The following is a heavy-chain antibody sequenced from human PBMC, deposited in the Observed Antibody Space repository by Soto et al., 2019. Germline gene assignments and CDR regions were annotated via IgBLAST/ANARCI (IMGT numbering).Heavy chain of an antibody. CDR1: GFTFSSYA. Sequence: QVQLVESGGGVVQPGRSLRLSCAASGFTFSSYAMHWVRQAPGKGLEWVAVISYDGSNKYYADSVKGRFTISRDNSKNTLYLQMNSLRAEDTAVYYCARGVVPAAILLYSYYGMDVWGQGTTVTVSS. J-gene: IGHJ6*02. CDR2: ISYDGSNK. D-gene: IGHD2-2*01. V-gene: IGHV3-30-3*01. CDR3: ARGVVPAAILLYSYYGMDV.